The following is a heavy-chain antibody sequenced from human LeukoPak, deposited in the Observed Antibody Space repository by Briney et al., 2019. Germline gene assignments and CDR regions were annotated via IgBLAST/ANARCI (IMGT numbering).Heavy chain of an antibody. J-gene: IGHJ6*02. Sequence: GGSLRLSCAASGFSFTNYAMHWVRQAPGKGLEWVAVISDDGSSKYYADSVKGRFTISRDNAKNSLYLQMNSLRAEDTAVYYCARDVGYYGSGSYYRSYYYGMDVWGQGTTVTVSS. CDR2: ISDDGSSK. CDR3: ARDVGYYGSGSYYRSYYYGMDV. V-gene: IGHV3-30-3*01. D-gene: IGHD3-10*01. CDR1: GFSFTNYA.